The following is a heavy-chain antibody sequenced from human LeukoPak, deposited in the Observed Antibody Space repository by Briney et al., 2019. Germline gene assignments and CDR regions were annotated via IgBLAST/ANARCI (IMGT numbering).Heavy chain of an antibody. V-gene: IGHV1-2*02. Sequence: GASVKVSCKASGYTFTGYYMHWVRQAPGQGLEWMGWINPNSGGTNYAQKFQGRVTMTRDTSISTAYMELSRLRSDDTAVYYCARLSHHSSGWYGGWFDPWGQETLVTVSS. CDR2: INPNSGGT. D-gene: IGHD6-19*01. CDR1: GYTFTGYY. CDR3: ARLSHHSSGWYGGWFDP. J-gene: IGHJ5*02.